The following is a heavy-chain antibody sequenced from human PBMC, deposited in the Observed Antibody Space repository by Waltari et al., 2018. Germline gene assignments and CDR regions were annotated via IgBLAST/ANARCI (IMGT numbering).Heavy chain of an antibody. CDR2: INHGGIT. CDR3: ARGFGLFSSGWDLDY. CDR1: GGSFSGYY. D-gene: IGHD6-19*01. J-gene: IGHJ4*02. V-gene: IGHV4-34*01. Sequence: QVQLQQWGAGLLKPSETLSLTCAVYGGSFSGYYWSWIRPPPGKGLEWIGEINHGGITNYNPSLKIRVTISVDTSKNHFSLKLSAVTAADTAVYYCARGFGLFSSGWDLDYWGQGTLVTVSS.